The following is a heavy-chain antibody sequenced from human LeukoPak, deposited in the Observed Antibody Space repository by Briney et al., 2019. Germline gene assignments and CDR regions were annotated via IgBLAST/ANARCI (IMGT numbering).Heavy chain of an antibody. V-gene: IGHV4-4*02. CDR3: ARVQVGATSWAFDI. CDR1: GGSISSSNW. CDR2: IYHSGST. Sequence: PSGTLSLTCAVSGGSISSSNWWSWVRQPPGKGLEWIGEIYHSGSTNYNPSLKSRVTISVDKSKDQFSLKLSSVTAADTAVYYCARVQVGATSWAFDIWGQGTMVTVSS. D-gene: IGHD1-26*01. J-gene: IGHJ3*02.